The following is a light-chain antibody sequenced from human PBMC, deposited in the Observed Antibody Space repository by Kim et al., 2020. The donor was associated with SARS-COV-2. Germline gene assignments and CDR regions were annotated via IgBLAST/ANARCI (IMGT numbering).Light chain of an antibody. Sequence: SITISCTGTSSDVGGYNFVSWYQQHPGKAPKLMIYDGSKRPSGVSNRFSGSKSGNTASLTISGLQAEDEADYYCSSYTGSNTLNYVFGTGTKVTVL. V-gene: IGLV2-14*03. CDR3: SSYTGSNTLNYV. CDR1: SSDVGGYNF. CDR2: DGS. J-gene: IGLJ1*01.